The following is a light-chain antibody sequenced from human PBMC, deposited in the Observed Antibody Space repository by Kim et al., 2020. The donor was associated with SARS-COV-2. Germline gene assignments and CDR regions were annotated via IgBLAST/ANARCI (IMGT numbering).Light chain of an antibody. J-gene: IGLJ1*01. CDR2: DVS. V-gene: IGLV2-11*01. CDR1: RGVVGGYNY. CDR3: CSYAGSYTFVYV. Sequence: VTISCTGTRGVVGGYNYVSWYQQHPGKAPKLMIYDVSKRPSGVPDRFSGSKSGNTASLTISGLQAEDEADYYCCSYAGSYTFVYVFGTGTKVTVL.